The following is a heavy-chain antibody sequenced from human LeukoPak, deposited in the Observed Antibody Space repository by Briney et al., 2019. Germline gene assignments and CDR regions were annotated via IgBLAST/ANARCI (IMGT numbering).Heavy chain of an antibody. CDR2: ISYDGSNK. J-gene: IGHJ4*02. CDR3: AKGSSGWYY. CDR1: GFTFSSYG. V-gene: IGHV3-30*18. Sequence: GGSLRLSCAASGFTFSSYGMHWVRQAPGKGLEWVAVISYDGSNKYYADSVKGRFTISRDNSKNTLYLQMNSLRAENTAVYYCAKGSSGWYYWGQGTLVTVSS. D-gene: IGHD6-19*01.